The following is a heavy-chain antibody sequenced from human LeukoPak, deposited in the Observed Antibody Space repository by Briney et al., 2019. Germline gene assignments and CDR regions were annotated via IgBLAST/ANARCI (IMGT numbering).Heavy chain of an antibody. Sequence: GASVKVSCKASGYTFTSYGISWVRQAPGQGLEWMGWISAYNGNTNYAQKLQGRVTMTTDTSTSTAYMELRSLRSDDTAVYYCAKSLAFDSSGPLTAWGQGTLVTVSA. V-gene: IGHV1-18*01. D-gene: IGHD3-22*01. CDR1: GYTFTSYG. CDR3: AKSLAFDSSGPLTA. CDR2: ISAYNGNT. J-gene: IGHJ5*02.